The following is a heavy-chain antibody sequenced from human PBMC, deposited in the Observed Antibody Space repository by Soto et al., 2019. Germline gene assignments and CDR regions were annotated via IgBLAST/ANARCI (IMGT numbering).Heavy chain of an antibody. D-gene: IGHD2-2*02. CDR1: GGSISSGGYY. CDR2: IYYSGST. J-gene: IGHJ6*02. V-gene: IGHV4-31*03. Sequence: PSETLSLTCTVSGGSISSGGYYWSWIRQHPGKGLEWIGYIYYSGSTYYNPSLKSRVTISVDTSKNQFSLKLSSVTAADTAVYYGVRGVVQNLYLLAVCGQGTTVPGSS. CDR3: VRGVVQNLYLLAV.